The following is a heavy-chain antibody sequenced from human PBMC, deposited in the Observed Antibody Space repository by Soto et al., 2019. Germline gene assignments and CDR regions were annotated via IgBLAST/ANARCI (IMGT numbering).Heavy chain of an antibody. CDR3: ARDGIVVVPAAILYYYYYMDV. V-gene: IGHV6-1*01. CDR2: TYYRSKWYN. CDR1: GDSVSSNSAA. J-gene: IGHJ6*03. D-gene: IGHD2-2*01. Sequence: SQTLSLTCAISGDSVSSNSAAWNCIRQSPSRGLEWLGRTYYRSKWYNDYAVSVKSRITINPDTSKNQFSLQLNSVTPEDTAVYYCARDGIVVVPAAILYYYYYMDVWGKGTTVTVSS.